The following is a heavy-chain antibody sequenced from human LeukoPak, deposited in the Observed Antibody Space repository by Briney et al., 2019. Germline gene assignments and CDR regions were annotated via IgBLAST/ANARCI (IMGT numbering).Heavy chain of an antibody. CDR1: GGSITSYY. Sequence: SETLSLTCTVSGGSITSYYWSWIRQPPGKGLEWIGNIYTGGSTNYNPSLRGRVTMSLDTSKNQISLKLSTVTAADTTAYFCAGFIYSASCFDYWGQGTLVTVSS. D-gene: IGHD5-12*01. CDR2: IYTGGST. J-gene: IGHJ4*02. CDR3: AGFIYSASCFDY. V-gene: IGHV4-4*09.